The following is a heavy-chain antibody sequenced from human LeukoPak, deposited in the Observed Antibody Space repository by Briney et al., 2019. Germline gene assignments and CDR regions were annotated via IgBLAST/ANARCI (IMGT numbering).Heavy chain of an antibody. Sequence: ASVKVSCKASGYTFTSYGISWVRQAPGQGLEWMGWISAYSGNTNYAQKLQGRVTMTTDTSTSTAYMELRSLRSDDTAVYYCARVGYCSSTSCDHYYYYGMDVWGKGTTVTVSS. CDR2: ISAYSGNT. J-gene: IGHJ6*04. D-gene: IGHD2-2*01. CDR1: GYTFTSYG. V-gene: IGHV1-18*04. CDR3: ARVGYCSSTSCDHYYYYGMDV.